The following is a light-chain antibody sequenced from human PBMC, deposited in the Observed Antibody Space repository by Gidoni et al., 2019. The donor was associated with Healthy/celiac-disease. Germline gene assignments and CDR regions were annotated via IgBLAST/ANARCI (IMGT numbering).Light chain of an antibody. CDR1: QSISSY. CDR2: AAS. Sequence: DIQMTQSPSSLSASVGDRVTITCRASQSISSYLYWYQQKPGKAPKLLIYAASSLQSGVPSRFSGSGSGTEFTLTISSLQPDDFATYYCQQSYSTPRTFXQXTKVEIK. J-gene: IGKJ1*01. V-gene: IGKV1-39*01. CDR3: QQSYSTPRT.